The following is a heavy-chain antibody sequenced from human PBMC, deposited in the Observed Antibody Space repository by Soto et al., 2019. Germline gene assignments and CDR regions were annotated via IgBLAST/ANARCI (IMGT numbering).Heavy chain of an antibody. CDR3: ARGSYCGGDCSSGKPRGGMDV. J-gene: IGHJ6*02. Sequence: EVQLVESGGGLVQPGGSLRLSCAASGFIVSNNYMTWVRQAPGKGLEWVSVIYSGGSTFYADSVKGRFTISRDISRNTLYFQMNSLRVEDTAVYYCARGSYCGGDCSSGKPRGGMDVWGQGTTVTVSS. CDR1: GFIVSNNY. CDR2: IYSGGST. D-gene: IGHD2-21*02. V-gene: IGHV3-66*01.